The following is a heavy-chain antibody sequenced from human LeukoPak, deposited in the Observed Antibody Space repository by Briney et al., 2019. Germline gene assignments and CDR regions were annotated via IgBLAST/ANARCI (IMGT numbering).Heavy chain of an antibody. CDR3: ARAIPGIAVAGTGGIDY. V-gene: IGHV1-69*04. CDR1: GGTFSSYA. J-gene: IGHJ4*02. CDR2: IIPILGIA. D-gene: IGHD6-19*01. Sequence: GSSVKVSCKASGGTFSSYAISWVRQAPGQGLEWMGRIIPILGIANYAQKFQGRVTITADKSTSTAYMELSSLRSEDTAVHYCARAIPGIAVAGTGGIDYWGQGTLVTVSS.